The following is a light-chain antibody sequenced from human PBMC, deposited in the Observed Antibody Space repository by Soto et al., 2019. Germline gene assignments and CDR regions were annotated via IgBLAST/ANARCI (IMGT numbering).Light chain of an antibody. Sequence: EIGLTKSPGTLSLSPGERATLYCRASQSVSSSYLAWYQQKPGQAPRLLIYGASSRATGIPDRFSGSGSGTDFTLTISRLEPEDFAVYYCQQYGSSPPWTFGQGTKVDIK. CDR1: QSVSSSY. CDR3: QQYGSSPPWT. J-gene: IGKJ1*01. V-gene: IGKV3-20*01. CDR2: GAS.